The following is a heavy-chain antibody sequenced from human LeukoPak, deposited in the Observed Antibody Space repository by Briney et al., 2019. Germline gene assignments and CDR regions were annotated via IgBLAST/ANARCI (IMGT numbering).Heavy chain of an antibody. CDR3: ARGPFGMDV. CDR1: GFTFSSYV. CDR2: IWYDGSNK. J-gene: IGHJ6*02. V-gene: IGHV3-33*01. Sequence: GGSLRLSCAASGFTFSSYVMHWVRQAPGKGLEWVAVIWYDGSNKYYADSVKGRFTISRDNSKNTLYLQMNSLRAEDTGVYYCARGPFGMDVWGQGTTVTVSS.